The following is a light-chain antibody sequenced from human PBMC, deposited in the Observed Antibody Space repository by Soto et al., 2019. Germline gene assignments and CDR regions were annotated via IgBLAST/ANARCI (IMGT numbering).Light chain of an antibody. V-gene: IGKV3-15*01. CDR1: QSVSSN. CDR3: QHYNNWPPWT. J-gene: IGKJ1*01. Sequence: EIVMTQSPATLSVSPGERATLSCRASQSVSSNLAWYQQKPGQAPRLLIYGASTRATGIPARFSGSGSGTAFTLTISNLQSEDFAVYYCQHYNNWPPWTFGQGTKVETK. CDR2: GAS.